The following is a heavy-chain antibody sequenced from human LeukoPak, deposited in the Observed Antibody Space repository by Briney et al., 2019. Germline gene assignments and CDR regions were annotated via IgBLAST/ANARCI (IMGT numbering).Heavy chain of an antibody. Sequence: GPSVKVSCKASGYTFTGYDMHWKRQAPSPALELVGWINPNSGGTNYAQKFQGRVTMTSDTSITTAYMVLSRLTSDDTAVYYCATVVVVGGTPEYYWGQGTLVTVSS. V-gene: IGHV1-2*02. J-gene: IGHJ4*02. D-gene: IGHD2-15*01. CDR3: ATVVVVGGTPEYY. CDR1: GYTFTGYD. CDR2: INPNSGGT.